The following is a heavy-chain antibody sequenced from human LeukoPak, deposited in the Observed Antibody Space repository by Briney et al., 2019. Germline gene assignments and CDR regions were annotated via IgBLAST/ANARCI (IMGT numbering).Heavy chain of an antibody. J-gene: IGHJ4*02. V-gene: IGHV4-61*01. CDR2: IYYSGST. CDR1: GGSVSSGSYY. Sequence: SETLSLTCTVSGGSVSSGSYYWRWIRQPPGKGLEWIGYIYYSGSTNYNPTLKSRVTISVDTSKNQFSLKLSSMTAADTAVYYCARGVFMITFGGVIHWGQGTLVTVSS. CDR3: ARGVFMITFGGVIH. D-gene: IGHD3-16*01.